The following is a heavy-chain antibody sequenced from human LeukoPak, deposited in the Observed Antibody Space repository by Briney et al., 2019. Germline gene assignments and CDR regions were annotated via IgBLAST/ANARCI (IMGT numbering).Heavy chain of an antibody. Sequence: SETLSLTCTVSSGSIKSSSYYWSWVRQPPGKGLEWIGEINHSGSTNYNPSLKSRVTISVDTSKNQFSLKLSSVTAADTAVYYCARRSTGYSSSWYFPWGQGTLVTVSS. CDR3: ARRSTGYSSSWYFP. CDR1: SGSIKSSSYY. CDR2: INHSGST. V-gene: IGHV4-34*01. J-gene: IGHJ5*02. D-gene: IGHD6-13*01.